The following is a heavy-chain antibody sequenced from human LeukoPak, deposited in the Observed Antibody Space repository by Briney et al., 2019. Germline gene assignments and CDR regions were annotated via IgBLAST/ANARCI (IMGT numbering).Heavy chain of an antibody. Sequence: PSETLSLTCTVSGGSITSYYWNWIRQPPGKGLEWMGYIYHSGTTNYNPSLRSRVTISVDTSKNQFSLKLSSVTAADTAVYYCATMKAVRVNDFWSGYPDYWGQGTLVTVSS. CDR1: GGSITSYY. CDR2: IYHSGTT. CDR3: ATMKAVRVNDFWSGYPDY. J-gene: IGHJ4*02. V-gene: IGHV4-59*01. D-gene: IGHD3-3*01.